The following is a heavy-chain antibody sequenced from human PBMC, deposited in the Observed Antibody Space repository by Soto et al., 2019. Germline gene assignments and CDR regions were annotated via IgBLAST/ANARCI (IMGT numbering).Heavy chain of an antibody. V-gene: IGHV3-66*01. D-gene: IGHD2-21*02. Sequence: GGSLRLSCAASGFTFSSYAMSWVRQAPGKGLEWVSVIYSGGSTYYADSVKGRFTISRDNSKNTLYLQMNSLRAEDTAVYYCARGEVVTANNYYYGMDVWAQRTTVTVSS. CDR2: IYSGGST. J-gene: IGHJ6*02. CDR1: GFTFSSYA. CDR3: ARGEVVTANNYYYGMDV.